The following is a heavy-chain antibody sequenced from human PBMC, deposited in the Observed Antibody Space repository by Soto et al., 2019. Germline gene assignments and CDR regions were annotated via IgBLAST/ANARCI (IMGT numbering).Heavy chain of an antibody. D-gene: IGHD4-17*01. J-gene: IGHJ6*03. V-gene: IGHV3-23*01. CDR1: GFTFSSYA. CDR3: AKGGRYDYGDPRKVLVYYYYYMDV. CDR2: ISGSGGST. Sequence: GGSLRLSCAASGFTFSSYAMSWVRQAPGKGLEWVSAISGSGGSTYYADSVKGRFTISRDNSKNTLYLQMNSLRAEDTAVYYCAKGGRYDYGDPRKVLVYYYYYMDVWGKGTTVTVSS.